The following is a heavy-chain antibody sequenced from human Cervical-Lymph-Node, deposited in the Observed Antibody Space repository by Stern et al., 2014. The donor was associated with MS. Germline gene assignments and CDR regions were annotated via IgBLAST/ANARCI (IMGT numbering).Heavy chain of an antibody. Sequence: EVQLVESGGGLVQPGGSLRLSCAASGFTFSSYDMHWVRQASGKGLEWVSAITTTGDAHSPGSVKGRFTISRENAKKSLYLQMNSLRAGDTAVYYCARDKRGYGGYFDLWGRGTLVTVSS. CDR1: GFTFSSYD. CDR2: ITTTGDA. V-gene: IGHV3-13*01. J-gene: IGHJ2*01. CDR3: ARDKRGYGGYFDL. D-gene: IGHD3-3*01.